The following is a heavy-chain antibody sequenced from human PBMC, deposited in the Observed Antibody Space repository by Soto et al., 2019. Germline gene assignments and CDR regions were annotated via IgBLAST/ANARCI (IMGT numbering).Heavy chain of an antibody. CDR3: AREAPLWHFDL. V-gene: IGHV3-33*01. J-gene: IGHJ2*01. Sequence: QVQLVESGGGVVQPGRSLRLSCAASGFSFSSYGMHWARQSPGKGLEWVAVIWNDGSKKYYVDSVKGRFTISRDNSKNTLYLQMNSLRAEDKAVYYCAREAPLWHFDLWGRGTLVTVSS. CDR1: GFSFSSYG. CDR2: IWNDGSKK.